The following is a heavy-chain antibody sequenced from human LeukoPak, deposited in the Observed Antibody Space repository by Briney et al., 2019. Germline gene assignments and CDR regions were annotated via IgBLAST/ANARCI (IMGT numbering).Heavy chain of an antibody. CDR3: AKAPLGRCTGVICYYFDY. CDR2: ITSDGIST. J-gene: IGHJ4*02. D-gene: IGHD2-15*01. CDR1: GFTFSGTW. V-gene: IGHV3-74*03. Sequence: GGSLRLSCAASGFTFSGTWMHWVRQPPGKGLVWVARITSDGISTTYAESVKGRFTISRDNAKNTLYLQMNSLRAEDAAIYYCAKAPLGRCTGVICYYFDYWGQGTLVTVSS.